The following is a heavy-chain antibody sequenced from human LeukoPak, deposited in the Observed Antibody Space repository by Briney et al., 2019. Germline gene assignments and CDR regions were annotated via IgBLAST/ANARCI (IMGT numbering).Heavy chain of an antibody. Sequence: SETLSLTCAVYGGSFSGYYWSWIRQPPGKGLEWIGEINHSGSTNYNPSLKSRVTISVDTSKNQLSLKLSSVTAADAAVYYCARLPTAMVPFDYWGQGTLVTVSS. CDR3: ARLPTAMVPFDY. V-gene: IGHV4-34*01. J-gene: IGHJ4*02. CDR1: GGSFSGYY. CDR2: INHSGST. D-gene: IGHD5-18*01.